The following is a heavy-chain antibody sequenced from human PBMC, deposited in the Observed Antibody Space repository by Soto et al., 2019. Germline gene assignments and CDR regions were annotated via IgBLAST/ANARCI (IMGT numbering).Heavy chain of an antibody. CDR3: ARRDCSGGSCYGWFDP. D-gene: IGHD2-15*01. V-gene: IGHV1-18*04. CDR1: GYTFTSYG. Sequence: ASVKVSCKXSGYTFTSYGISWVRQAPGQGLEWMGWISAYNGNTNYAQKLQGRVTMTTDTSTSTAYMELRSLRSDDTAVYYCARRDCSGGSCYGWFDPWGQGTLVTVSS. J-gene: IGHJ5*02. CDR2: ISAYNGNT.